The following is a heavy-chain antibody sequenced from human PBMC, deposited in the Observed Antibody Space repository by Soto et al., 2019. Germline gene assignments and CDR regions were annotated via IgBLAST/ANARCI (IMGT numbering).Heavy chain of an antibody. CDR3: ERDPLTLVRGVIPYLDY. Sequence: QVQLVQSGTEVKKPGASVKISCKASGYTFISYPLHWVRQAPGQRPEWMGWINAGDDKTQYSEKFQGRLTITRDTSASTGYMELSSLRSEDTAVYYCERDPLTLVRGVIPYLDYWGQGTLLTVSS. V-gene: IGHV1-3*01. D-gene: IGHD3-10*01. CDR2: INAGDDKT. J-gene: IGHJ4*02. CDR1: GYTFISYP.